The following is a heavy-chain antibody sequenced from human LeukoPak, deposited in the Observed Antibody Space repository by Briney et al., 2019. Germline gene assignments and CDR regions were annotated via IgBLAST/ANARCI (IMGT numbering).Heavy chain of an antibody. CDR3: ARERRQLERWIDY. CDR1: GGSISSSNW. J-gene: IGHJ4*02. Sequence: SGTLSLTCAVSGGSISSSNWWSWVRQPPGKGLEWIGEIYHSGSTNYNPSLKSRVTISVDKSKNQFSLKLSSVTAADTAVYYCARERRQLERWIDYWGQGTLVTVSS. CDR2: IYHSGST. V-gene: IGHV4-4*02. D-gene: IGHD1-1*01.